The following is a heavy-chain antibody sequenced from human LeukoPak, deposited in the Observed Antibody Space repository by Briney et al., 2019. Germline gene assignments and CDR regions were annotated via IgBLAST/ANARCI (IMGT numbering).Heavy chain of an antibody. CDR1: GFTFSSYA. CDR3: ARGPGYYYDSSGYYFDY. D-gene: IGHD3-22*01. J-gene: IGHJ4*02. CDR2: ISSNGGST. Sequence: GGSLRLSCAASGFTFSSYAMHWVRQAPGKGLEYVSAISSNGGSTYYANSVKGRFTISRDNSKNTLYLQMGSLRAEDMAVYYCARGPGYYYDSSGYYFDYWGQGTLVTVSS. V-gene: IGHV3-64*01.